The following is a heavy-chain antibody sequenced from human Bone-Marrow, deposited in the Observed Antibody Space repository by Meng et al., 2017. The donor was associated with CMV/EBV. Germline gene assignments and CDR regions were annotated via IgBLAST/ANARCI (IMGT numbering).Heavy chain of an antibody. CDR1: GFTFSSYA. CDR2: ISYDGSNK. Sequence: GGSLRLSCAASGFTFSSYAMHWVRQAPGKGLEWVAVISYDGSNKYYADSVKGRFTISRDNSKNTLYLQMNSLRAEDTAVYYCARGRMVPAAIVGYWVQGTLVTVSS. CDR3: ARGRMVPAAIVGY. V-gene: IGHV3-30-3*01. J-gene: IGHJ1*01. D-gene: IGHD2-2*01.